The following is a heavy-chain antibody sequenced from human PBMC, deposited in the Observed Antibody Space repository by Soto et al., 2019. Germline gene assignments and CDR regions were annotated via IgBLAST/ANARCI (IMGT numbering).Heavy chain of an antibody. J-gene: IGHJ6*03. D-gene: IGHD6-6*01. CDR3: ARRARPDFYYMDV. CDR2: ISSNGVGT. V-gene: IGHV3-64*01. Sequence: WVLKDTGKGLEYVSGISSNGVGTYYANSVQGRFTISRDNSKNTVYLQMGSLRPEDMAVYYCARRARPDFYYMDVWGKGTTVTVSS.